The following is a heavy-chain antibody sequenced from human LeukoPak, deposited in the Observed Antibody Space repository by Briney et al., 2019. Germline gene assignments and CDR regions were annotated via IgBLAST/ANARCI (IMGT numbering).Heavy chain of an antibody. Sequence: AGGSLRLSCAASEFSVGSNYMTWVRQAPGKGLEWVSLIYSGGSTYYADSVKGRFTISRDNSKNSLYLQMKSLRAEDTALYYCARRGYHDYSGFDYWGQGTLVTVSS. J-gene: IGHJ4*02. V-gene: IGHV3-66*01. CDR3: ARRGYHDYSGFDY. CDR2: IYSGGST. D-gene: IGHD1-26*01. CDR1: EFSVGSNY.